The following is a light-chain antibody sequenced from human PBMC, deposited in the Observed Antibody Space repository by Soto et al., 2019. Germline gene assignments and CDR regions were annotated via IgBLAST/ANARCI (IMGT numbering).Light chain of an antibody. CDR3: QKRRTWPLT. J-gene: IGKJ4*01. V-gene: IGKV3-11*01. CDR2: DAS. Sequence: EIVLTQSPATLSLSPGESATLSCRASQSVGTFLAWYQHKPGQAPRLLILDASTRATGVPPRFSGSKSGTDFTLTISRLEPEDFAVYYCQKRRTWPLTFGGGTKVDI. CDR1: QSVGTF.